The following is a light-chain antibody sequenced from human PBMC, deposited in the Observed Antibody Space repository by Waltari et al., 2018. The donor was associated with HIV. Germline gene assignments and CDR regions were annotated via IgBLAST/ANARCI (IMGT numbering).Light chain of an antibody. Sequence: QSALTQPRSVSGSPGQSVTISCTGTSSDVGGYDSVSWYLQHPGKVPKLIIYEVIKRPSGVPDRFSGSKSGNTASLTISGLQTEDEADYFCCSYAGTYTYVLFGGGTKLIVL. CDR1: SSDVGGYDS. V-gene: IGLV2-11*01. J-gene: IGLJ3*02. CDR2: EVI. CDR3: CSYAGTYTYVL.